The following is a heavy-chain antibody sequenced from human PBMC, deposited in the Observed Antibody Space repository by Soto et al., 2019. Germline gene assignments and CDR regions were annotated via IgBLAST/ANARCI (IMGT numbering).Heavy chain of an antibody. CDR2: IIPIFGTA. J-gene: IGHJ5*02. V-gene: IGHV1-69*13. Sequence: SVKLSCKACGGSISSYAISWVRQAPKQGLEWMGEIIPIFGTANYAQKFQGRVTITADESTSTAYMELSSLRSEDTAVYYCARDRGPSSGYYPYWFDPWGQGTLVTVSS. D-gene: IGHD3-22*01. CDR3: ARDRGPSSGYYPYWFDP. CDR1: GGSISSYA.